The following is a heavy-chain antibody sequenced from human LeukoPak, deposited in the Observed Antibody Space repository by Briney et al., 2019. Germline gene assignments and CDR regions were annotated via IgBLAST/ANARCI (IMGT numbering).Heavy chain of an antibody. V-gene: IGHV1-18*01. CDR1: GYTFTSYG. CDR3: ARDEYGIAAAGDLDY. D-gene: IGHD6-13*01. Sequence: ASVKVSCKASGYTFTSYGISWVRQAPGQGLEWMGWISAYNGNTNYAQKLQGRVTMTTDTSTSTAYMELRSLRSDDTAVYYCARDEYGIAAAGDLDYWGQGTLVTVSS. CDR2: ISAYNGNT. J-gene: IGHJ4*02.